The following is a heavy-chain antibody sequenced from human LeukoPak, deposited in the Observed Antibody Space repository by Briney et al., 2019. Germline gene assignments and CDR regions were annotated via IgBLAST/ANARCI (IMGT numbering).Heavy chain of an antibody. V-gene: IGHV3-48*01. D-gene: IGHD6-25*01. J-gene: IGHJ4*02. CDR1: GFTFRSDS. CDR2: ISDNGRGI. CDR3: AREFLDSGFDY. Sequence: GSLRLSCAGFGFTFRSDSMNWVRQAPGRGLEWISYISDNGRGIYYADSVRGRFTISRDNAKNSLYLQMNSLRAEDTAVYYCAREFLDSGFDYWGQGTLVTVSS.